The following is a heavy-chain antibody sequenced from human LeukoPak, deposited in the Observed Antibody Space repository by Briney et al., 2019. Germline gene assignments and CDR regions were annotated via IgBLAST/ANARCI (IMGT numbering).Heavy chain of an antibody. Sequence: SETLSLTCTVSGGSISSYYWSWIRQPPGKGLEWIGYIYYSGSTNYNPSFKSRVTISVDTSKNQFSLKLSSVTAADTAVYYCARGGTGTGTIDAFDIWGQGTMVTVSS. CDR2: IYYSGST. V-gene: IGHV4-59*01. CDR3: ARGGTGTGTIDAFDI. CDR1: GGSISSYY. D-gene: IGHD1-1*01. J-gene: IGHJ3*02.